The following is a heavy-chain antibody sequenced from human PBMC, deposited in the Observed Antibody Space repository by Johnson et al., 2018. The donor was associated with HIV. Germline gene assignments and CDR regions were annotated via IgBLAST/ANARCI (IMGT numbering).Heavy chain of an antibody. CDR1: GFTFSNFG. CDR2: ISYDESNK. Sequence: VQLVESGGGLVQPGGSLRVSCAASGFTFSNFGMHWVRQAPGKGLEWVAVISYDESNKYYADSVKGRFTISRDNSKNTLYLQMNSLRTEDTAVYYCAAPRESRIGYDLDAFDIWGQGTMVTVSS. D-gene: IGHD5-12*01. J-gene: IGHJ3*02. V-gene: IGHV3-30*03. CDR3: AAPRESRIGYDLDAFDI.